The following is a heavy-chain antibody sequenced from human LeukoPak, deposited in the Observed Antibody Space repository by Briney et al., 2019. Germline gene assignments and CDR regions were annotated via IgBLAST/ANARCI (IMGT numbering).Heavy chain of an antibody. J-gene: IGHJ4*02. V-gene: IGHV3-74*01. CDR3: ARRWYESSGYHLIDY. D-gene: IGHD3-22*01. CDR1: GFPFSRYW. Sequence: GGSLSLSCAASGFPFSRYWMHWVRQAPGKGLVWVSRINNDGSDTSYADSVKGRFTISRDNAKNTLFLQMNSLRAEDTAAYYCARRWYESSGYHLIDYWGQGTLVTVSS. CDR2: INNDGSDT.